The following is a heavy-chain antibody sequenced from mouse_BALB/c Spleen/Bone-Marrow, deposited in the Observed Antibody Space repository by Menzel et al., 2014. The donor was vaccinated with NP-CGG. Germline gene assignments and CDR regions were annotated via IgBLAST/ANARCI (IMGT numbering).Heavy chain of an antibody. J-gene: IGHJ2*01. V-gene: IGHV2-9*02. CDR1: GFSLTSYG. CDR2: IWAGGST. CDR3: ARGGVRRGNYFDY. D-gene: IGHD2-14*01. Sequence: VKLVESGPGLVAPSQSLSITCTVSGFSLTSYGLHWVRPPPGKGLEWLGVIWAGGSTNYNSALMPRLSISKDNSKSQVFLKMNSLQTDDTAMYYCARGGVRRGNYFDYWGQGTTLTVSS.